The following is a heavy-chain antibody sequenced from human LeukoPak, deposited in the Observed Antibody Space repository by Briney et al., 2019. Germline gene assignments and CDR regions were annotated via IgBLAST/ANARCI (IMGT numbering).Heavy chain of an antibody. J-gene: IGHJ4*02. D-gene: IGHD1-26*01. CDR2: ISYDGSNK. CDR1: EFTFSSYA. CDR3: AMATWVGGLDY. Sequence: PGGSLRLSCAASEFTFSSYALHWVRQAPGKGLEWVAVISYDGSNKYYADSVKGRFTISRDSSKNTLYLQMNNLRAEDTAVYYCAMATWVGGLDYWGQGTLVTVSS. V-gene: IGHV3-30*14.